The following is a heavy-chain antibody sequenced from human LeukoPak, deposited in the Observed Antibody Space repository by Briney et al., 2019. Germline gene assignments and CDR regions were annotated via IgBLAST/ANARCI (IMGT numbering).Heavy chain of an antibody. CDR1: GGSISSGGYY. V-gene: IGHV4-31*03. Sequence: NPSETLSLTCTVSGGSISSGGYYWSWIRQHPGKGLEWIGYIYYSGSTYYNPSLKSRVTISVDTSKNQFSLKLSSVTAADTAVYYCARARLWGQLWLDAFDIWGQGTMVTVSS. CDR2: IYYSGST. D-gene: IGHD5-18*01. J-gene: IGHJ3*02. CDR3: ARARLWGQLWLDAFDI.